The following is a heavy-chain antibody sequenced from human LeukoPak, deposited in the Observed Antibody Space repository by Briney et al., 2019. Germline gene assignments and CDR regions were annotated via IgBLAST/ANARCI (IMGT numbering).Heavy chain of an antibody. CDR1: GFTFSSYG. V-gene: IGHV3-23*01. D-gene: IGHD6-13*01. CDR2: ISGSGGST. J-gene: IGHJ4*02. CDR3: AKEARLLAAAGLPMKYFDY. Sequence: GGSLRLSCAASGFTFSSYGMSWVRQAPGKGLEWVSAISGSGGSTYYADSVKGRSTISRDNSKNTLYLQMNSLRAEDTAVYYCAKEARLLAAAGLPMKYFDYWGQGTLVTVSS.